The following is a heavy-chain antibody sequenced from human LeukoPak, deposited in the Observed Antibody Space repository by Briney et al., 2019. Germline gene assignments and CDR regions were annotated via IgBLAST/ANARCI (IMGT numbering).Heavy chain of an antibody. D-gene: IGHD3/OR15-3a*01. CDR3: ARDREGLAYFDF. CDR2: IDPNSGGT. Sequence: ASVKVSCKASGYTFTGKFIHWVRQAPGRGLEWMGWIDPNSGGTDYAQKFQGRVTITRDTSIATAYMDLSRLISDDTAVYYCARDREGLAYFDFWGQGTLVTVSS. CDR1: GYTFTGKF. J-gene: IGHJ4*02. V-gene: IGHV1-2*02.